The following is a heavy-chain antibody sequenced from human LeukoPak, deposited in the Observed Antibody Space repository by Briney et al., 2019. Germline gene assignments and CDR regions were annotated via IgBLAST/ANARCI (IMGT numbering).Heavy chain of an antibody. Sequence: SVKVSCKASGGTFGSYAISWVRQAPGQGLEWMGGIIPIFGTANYAQKFQGRVTITTDESTSTAYMELSSLRSEDTAVYYCARVRSPFDSSGYYSYWGQGTLVTVSS. V-gene: IGHV1-69*05. D-gene: IGHD3-22*01. CDR2: IIPIFGTA. J-gene: IGHJ4*02. CDR1: GGTFGSYA. CDR3: ARVRSPFDSSGYYSY.